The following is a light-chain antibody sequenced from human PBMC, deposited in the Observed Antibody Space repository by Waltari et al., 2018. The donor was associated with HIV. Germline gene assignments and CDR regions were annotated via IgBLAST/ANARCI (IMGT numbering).Light chain of an antibody. Sequence: LGQTVRITCQGDSLRSYYASWYQQKPGQAPVLVIYGKNNRPSGIPDRFSGSSSGNTASLTITGAQAEDEADYYCNSRDSSGNHLGVFGGGTKLTVL. CDR2: GKN. CDR1: SLRSYY. CDR3: NSRDSSGNHLGV. V-gene: IGLV3-19*01. J-gene: IGLJ2*01.